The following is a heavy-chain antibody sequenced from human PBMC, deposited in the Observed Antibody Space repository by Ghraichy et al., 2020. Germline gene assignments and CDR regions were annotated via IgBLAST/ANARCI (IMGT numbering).Heavy chain of an antibody. Sequence: SETLSLTCTVSGGSITNGGYYWNWVRQHLGKGLEWIGYIYYNGSTYYSSSLKSRLTISVDTSKNQFSLRLSSVTAADTAMYFCARVTITGIHRGWFDPWGQGTPVTVSS. CDR2: IYYNGST. D-gene: IGHD1-20*01. J-gene: IGHJ5*02. CDR3: ARVTITGIHRGWFDP. V-gene: IGHV4-31*03. CDR1: GGSITNGGYY.